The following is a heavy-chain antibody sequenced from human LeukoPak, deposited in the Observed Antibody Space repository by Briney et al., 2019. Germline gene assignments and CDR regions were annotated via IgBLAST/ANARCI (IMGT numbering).Heavy chain of an antibody. V-gene: IGHV1-69*02. Sequence: SVKVSCKASGGTFSSYTISWVRQAPGQGLEWMGRIIPILGIANYAQKFQGRVTVTADKSTSTAYMELSSLRSEDTAVYYCAKDMTTVVRFDYWGQGTLVTVSS. J-gene: IGHJ4*02. CDR2: IIPILGIA. CDR1: GGTFSSYT. CDR3: AKDMTTVVRFDY. D-gene: IGHD4-23*01.